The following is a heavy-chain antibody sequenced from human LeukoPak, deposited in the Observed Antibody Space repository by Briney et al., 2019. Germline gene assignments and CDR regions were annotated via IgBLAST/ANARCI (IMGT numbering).Heavy chain of an antibody. D-gene: IGHD4-17*01. CDR2: MNPNSGNT. CDR3: ARDTCDGVTCYNWFDP. V-gene: IGHV1-8*01. Sequence: ASVKVSCKASGYTFTSYDINWVRQATGQGLEWMGWMNPNSGNTGYAQKFQGRVTMTRDTSITTAYMEPSSLRSDDTAMYYCARDTCDGVTCYNWFDPWGQGTLVTVSS. J-gene: IGHJ5*02. CDR1: GYTFTSYD.